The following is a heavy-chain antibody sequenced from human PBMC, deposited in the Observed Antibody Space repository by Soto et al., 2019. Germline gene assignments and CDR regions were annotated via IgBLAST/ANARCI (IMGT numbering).Heavy chain of an antibody. J-gene: IGHJ4*02. CDR1: GYTFTRDA. V-gene: IGHV1-3*01. D-gene: IGHD4-17*01. Sequence: ASVKVSCKASGYTFTRDAMHWVRQAPGQRLEWMGWINAGNGNTKYSQKFQGRVTITRDTSASTAYMELSSLRSEDTAVYYCARDRYGDYALYYLAYWGQGTLVTVSS. CDR2: INAGNGNT. CDR3: ARDRYGDYALYYLAY.